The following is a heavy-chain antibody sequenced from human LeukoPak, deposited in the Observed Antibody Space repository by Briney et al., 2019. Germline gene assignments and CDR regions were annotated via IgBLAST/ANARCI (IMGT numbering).Heavy chain of an antibody. Sequence: GRSLRLSCAASGFTFSSYGMHWVRQAPGKGLEWVAVISYDGSNKYYADSVKGRFTISRDNSKNTLYLQMNSLRAEDTAVYYCARDLWSSGYHIDYWGQGTLVTVSS. CDR3: ARDLWSSGYHIDY. CDR2: ISYDGSNK. J-gene: IGHJ4*02. D-gene: IGHD3-22*01. V-gene: IGHV3-30*03. CDR1: GFTFSSYG.